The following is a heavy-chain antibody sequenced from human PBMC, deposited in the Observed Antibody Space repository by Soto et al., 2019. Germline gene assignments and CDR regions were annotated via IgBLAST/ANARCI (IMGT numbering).Heavy chain of an antibody. J-gene: IGHJ4*02. CDR2: ITGSGRSI. CDR3: AKADVSGDGLWLVSD. CDR1: GFSFDKYA. V-gene: IGHV3-23*01. D-gene: IGHD2-21*02. Sequence: DVQLLESGGGLVQPGGSLKLSCVASGFSFDKYAMIWVRQAPGKGQEWVSGITGSGRSIQYTASVKGRFTISRDNSKNTVYLQMDYLRAEDTAMYYCAKADVSGDGLWLVSDWGQGTPVTVS.